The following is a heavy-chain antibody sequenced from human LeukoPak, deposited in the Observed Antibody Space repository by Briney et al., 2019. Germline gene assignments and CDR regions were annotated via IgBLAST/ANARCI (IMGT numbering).Heavy chain of an antibody. V-gene: IGHV4-59*01. J-gene: IGHJ5*02. Sequence: PSETLSLTCTVSGGSISSYYWSWIRQPPGKGLEWIGYIYYSGSTNYNPSLKSRVTISVDTSKNQFSLKLSSVIAADTAVYYCARGGSGYANTWFDPWGQGTLVTVSS. CDR3: ARGGSGYANTWFDP. D-gene: IGHD5-12*01. CDR2: IYYSGST. CDR1: GGSISSYY.